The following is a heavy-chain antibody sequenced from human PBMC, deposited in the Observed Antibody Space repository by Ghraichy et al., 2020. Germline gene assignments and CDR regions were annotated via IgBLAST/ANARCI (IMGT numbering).Heavy chain of an antibody. V-gene: IGHV3-23*01. Sequence: GGSLRLSCAASGFTFSSYAMSWVRQAPGKGLEWVSAISGSGGSTYYADSVKGRFTIFRDISKNTLYLQMNSLRAEDTAIYYCAKVGGSVALDYWGQGTLVTVSS. CDR3: AKVGGSVALDY. CDR2: ISGSGGST. D-gene: IGHD3-10*01. CDR1: GFTFSSYA. J-gene: IGHJ4*02.